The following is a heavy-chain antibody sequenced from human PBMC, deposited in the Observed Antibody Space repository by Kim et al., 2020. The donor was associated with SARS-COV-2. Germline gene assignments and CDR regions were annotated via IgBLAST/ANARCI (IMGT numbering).Heavy chain of an antibody. CDR3: ARGGVYYDSSGFDY. J-gene: IGHJ4*02. D-gene: IGHD3-22*01. V-gene: IGHV1-2*06. CDR2: INPNSGGT. Sequence: ASVKVSCKASGYTFTGYYMHWVRQAPGQGLEWMGRINPNSGGTNYAQKFQGRVTMTRDTSISTAYMELSRLRSDDTAVYYCARGGVYYDSSGFDYWGQGTLVTVSS. CDR1: GYTFTGYY.